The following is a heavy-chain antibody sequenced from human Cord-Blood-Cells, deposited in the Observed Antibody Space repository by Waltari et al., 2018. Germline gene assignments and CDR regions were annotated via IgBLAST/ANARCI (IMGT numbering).Heavy chain of an antibody. CDR3: ARELTGGNTFDY. V-gene: IGHV4-34*01. CDR1: GGSFSGYS. CDR2: INHSGST. Sequence: QVQLQQWGAGLLKPSETLSLTCAVYGGSFSGYSWSWIRQPPGKGLEWIGEINHSGSTTYNPSLKSRVTISVDTSKNQFSLKLSSVTAADTAVYYCARELTGGNTFDYWGQGTLVTVSS. J-gene: IGHJ4*02. D-gene: IGHD7-27*01.